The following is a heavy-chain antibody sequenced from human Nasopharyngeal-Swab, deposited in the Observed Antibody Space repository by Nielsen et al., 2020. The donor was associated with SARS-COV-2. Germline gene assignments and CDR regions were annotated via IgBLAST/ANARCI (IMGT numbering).Heavy chain of an antibody. CDR1: GFTFSSYA. D-gene: IGHD2-21*02. CDR3: AKGGCGGDCYYYYYYGMDV. CDR2: ISCSGGST. J-gene: IGHJ6*02. Sequence: GESPKIPCAASGFTFSSYAMSWVRQSPGTGLEWVSAISCSGGSTYYADSVTGRFTISRDNSKNTLYLPMNSLRAEDTAVYYCAKGGCGGDCYYYYYYGMDVWGQGTTVTVSS. V-gene: IGHV3-23*01.